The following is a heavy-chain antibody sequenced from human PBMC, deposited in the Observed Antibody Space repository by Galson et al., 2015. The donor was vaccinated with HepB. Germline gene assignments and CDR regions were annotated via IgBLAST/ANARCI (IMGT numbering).Heavy chain of an antibody. V-gene: IGHV1-18*04. J-gene: IGHJ3*02. CDR2: ISAYNGNT. D-gene: IGHD2-15*01. Sequence: SVKVSCKASGYTFTSYGISWVRQAPGQGLEWMGWISAYNGNTNYAQKLQGRVTMTTDTSTSTAYMELRSLRSDDTAVYYCARDGLAYCSGGSCHDAFDIWGQGTMVTVSS. CDR1: GYTFTSYG. CDR3: ARDGLAYCSGGSCHDAFDI.